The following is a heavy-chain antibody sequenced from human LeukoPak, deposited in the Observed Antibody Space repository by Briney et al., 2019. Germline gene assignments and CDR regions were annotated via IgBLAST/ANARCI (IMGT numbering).Heavy chain of an antibody. CDR2: ISIDGVYK. CDR1: GFSFSSQG. J-gene: IGHJ4*02. Sequence: GGSLRLSYAASGFSFSSQGMHWVRQAPGEGLKWVAVISIDGVYKYYADSVKGRFIISRDNSKNTLYLQMNSLRAEDTAVYYCARVSPADPFDYWGQGTLVTVSS. V-gene: IGHV3-30*03. CDR3: ARVSPADPFDY.